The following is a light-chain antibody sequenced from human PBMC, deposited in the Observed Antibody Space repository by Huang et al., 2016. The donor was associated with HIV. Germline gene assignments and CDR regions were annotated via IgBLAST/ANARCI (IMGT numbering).Light chain of an antibody. CDR3: QQTFTAPPEDT. CDR2: GAS. CDR1: QNINTY. J-gene: IGKJ2*01. Sequence: DIEMTQSPSSLSASVGDRVTISCRAGQNINTYLNWFQQKHGEAPKLLIYGASNLHRGVPLRFRGAGSGTYFTLTITSLQPEDFATYFCQQTFTAPPEDTFGQGTKLQI. V-gene: IGKV1-39*01.